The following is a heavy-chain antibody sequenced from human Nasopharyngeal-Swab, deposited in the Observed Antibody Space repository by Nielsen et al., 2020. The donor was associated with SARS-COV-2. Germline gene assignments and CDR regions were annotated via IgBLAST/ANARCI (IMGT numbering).Heavy chain of an antibody. V-gene: IGHV3-23*01. CDR2: VNGNGADT. CDR1: GFTLDRYA. J-gene: IGHJ4*02. Sequence: GESLKISCAASGFTLDRYAMNWVRQTPGKGLEWVSAVNGNGADTHYADSVKGRFTISRDNFKNTIYLHMNSLRAEDTAVYYCAKDLTGYYAPLDQWGQGTLVTVSS. CDR3: AKDLTGYYAPLDQ. D-gene: IGHD3-9*01.